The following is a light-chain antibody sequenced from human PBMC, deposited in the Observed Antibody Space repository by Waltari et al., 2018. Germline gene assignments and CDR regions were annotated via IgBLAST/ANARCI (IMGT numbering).Light chain of an antibody. CDR2: GAS. CDR3: QQYGSSPQA. J-gene: IGKJ1*01. Sequence: EIVLTQSPGTLSLSPGETAALSCRARQSVRSHFLAWYQQKTGQAPRLLIFGASNSATGIPDRFSGSGSETDFTLTVSRLEPEDFAVYYCQQYGSSPQAFGQGTKVEI. CDR1: QSVRSHF. V-gene: IGKV3-20*01.